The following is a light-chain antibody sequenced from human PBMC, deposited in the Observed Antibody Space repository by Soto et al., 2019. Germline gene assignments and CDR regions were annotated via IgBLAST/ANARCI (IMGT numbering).Light chain of an antibody. Sequence: DIQMTQSPSTLSASVGGRVTITCRASQSISSWLAWYQQKPGKAPKLLIYKASSLESGVPSRFSGSGSGTEFTLTISSLQPDDFATYYCQQSNTFGGGTKVDI. V-gene: IGKV1-5*03. CDR2: KAS. CDR3: QQSNT. J-gene: IGKJ4*01. CDR1: QSISSW.